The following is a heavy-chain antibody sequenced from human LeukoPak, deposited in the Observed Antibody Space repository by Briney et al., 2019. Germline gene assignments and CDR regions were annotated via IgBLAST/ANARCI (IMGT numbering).Heavy chain of an antibody. CDR1: GGSISSSSYY. CDR2: IYYSGST. CDR3: ARVVFIGGTNWFNP. J-gene: IGHJ5*02. V-gene: IGHV4-39*07. Sequence: PSETLSLTCTVSGGSISSSSYYWGWIRQPPGKGLEWIGSIYYSGSTYYNPSLKSRVTISVDTSKNQFSLKLSSVTAADTAVYYCARVVFIGGTNWFNPWGQGTLVTVSS. D-gene: IGHD2-8*01.